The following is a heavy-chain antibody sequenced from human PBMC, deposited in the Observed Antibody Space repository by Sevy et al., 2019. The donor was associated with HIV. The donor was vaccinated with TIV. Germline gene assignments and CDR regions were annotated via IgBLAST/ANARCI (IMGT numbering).Heavy chain of an antibody. J-gene: IGHJ6*03. CDR3: AKGVGFGGIYFYYYMDV. Sequence: GGSLRLSCAASGFTFSSYAMSWVRQAPGKGLEWVSGISGSGGSTYYADSVKGRFTISRDNSKNTLYLQMNSLRAEDTAVYYCAKGVGFGGIYFYYYMDVWGKGTTVTVSS. CDR2: ISGSGGST. CDR1: GFTFSSYA. D-gene: IGHD3-10*01. V-gene: IGHV3-23*01.